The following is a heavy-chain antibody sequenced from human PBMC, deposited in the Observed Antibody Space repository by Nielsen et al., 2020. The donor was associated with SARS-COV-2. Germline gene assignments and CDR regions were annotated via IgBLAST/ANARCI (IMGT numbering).Heavy chain of an antibody. D-gene: IGHD3-10*01. CDR2: IYYSGST. V-gene: IGHV4-31*03. CDR3: ARDRVSRSYYNYYYGMDV. J-gene: IGHJ6*02. Sequence: LRLSCTVSGGSISSGGYYWSWIRQHPGKGLEWIGYIYYSGSTYYNPSLKSRVTISVDTSKNQFSLKLSSVTAADTAVYYCARDRVSRSYYNYYYGMDVWGQGTTVTVSS. CDR1: GGSISSGGYY.